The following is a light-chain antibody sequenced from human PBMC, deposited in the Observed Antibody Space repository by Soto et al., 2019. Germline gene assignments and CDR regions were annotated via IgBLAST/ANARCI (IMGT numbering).Light chain of an antibody. V-gene: IGLV2-14*01. CDR2: EVS. J-gene: IGLJ3*02. CDR1: SSDVGGYKH. CDR3: HSYTNTDTFWV. Sequence: QSVLTQPASVSGSPGQSITIYCTGTSSDVGGYKHVSWYQQHSGKVPKVIIYEVSNRPSGVSDRFSGSKSGNTASLTISGLQPEDEADYYCHSYTNTDTFWVFGGGTKLTVL.